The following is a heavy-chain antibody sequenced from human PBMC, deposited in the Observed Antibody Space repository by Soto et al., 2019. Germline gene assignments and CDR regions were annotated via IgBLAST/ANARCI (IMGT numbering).Heavy chain of an antibody. CDR1: GGSISSYY. D-gene: IGHD3-3*01. V-gene: IGHV4-59*01. Sequence: PSETLSLTCTVSGGSISSYYWSWIRQPPGKGLEWIGYIYYSGSTNSNPSLKSRVTISVDTSKNQFSLQLSSVTAADTAVYYCAKHLTIFGVVNTVEKYMDVWGKGTTVTVS. CDR2: IYYSGST. CDR3: AKHLTIFGVVNTVEKYMDV. J-gene: IGHJ6*03.